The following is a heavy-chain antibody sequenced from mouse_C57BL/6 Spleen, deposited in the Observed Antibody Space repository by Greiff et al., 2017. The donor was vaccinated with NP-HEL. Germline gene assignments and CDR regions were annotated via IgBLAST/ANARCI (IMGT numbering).Heavy chain of an antibody. CDR2: INPSNGGT. CDR1: GYTFTSYW. CDR3: ARLTITTVVATRNYAMDY. J-gene: IGHJ4*01. D-gene: IGHD1-1*01. Sequence: QVQLQQPGTELVKPGASVKLSCKASGYTFTSYWMHWVKQRPGQGLEWIGNINPSNGGTNYNEKFKSKATLTVDKSSSTAYMQLSSLTSEDSAVYYCARLTITTVVATRNYAMDYWGQGTSVTVSS. V-gene: IGHV1-53*01.